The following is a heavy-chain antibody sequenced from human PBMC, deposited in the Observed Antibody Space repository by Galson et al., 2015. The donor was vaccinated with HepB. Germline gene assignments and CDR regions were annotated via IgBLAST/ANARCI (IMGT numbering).Heavy chain of an antibody. CDR2: ISSNGGST. V-gene: IGHV3-64*01. CDR1: GFTFSSYA. J-gene: IGHJ4*02. Sequence: SLRLSCAASGFTFSSYAMHWVRQAPGKGLEYVSAISSNGGSTYYANSVKGRFTISRDNSKNTLYLQMGSLRAEDMAVYYCARSWGDIVVVPADLIFDYWGQGTLVTVSS. D-gene: IGHD2-2*01. CDR3: ARSWGDIVVVPADLIFDY.